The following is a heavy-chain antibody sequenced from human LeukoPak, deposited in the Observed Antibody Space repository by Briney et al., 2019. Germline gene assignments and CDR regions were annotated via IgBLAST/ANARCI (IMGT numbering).Heavy chain of an antibody. J-gene: IGHJ5*02. Sequence: SETLSLTCTVSGGSISSYYWSWIRQPPGKGLEWIGYIYYSGSTNYNPSLKSRVTISVDTSKNQFSLKLSSVTAADTAVYYCARDKLLWFGELFANWFDPWGQGTLVTVSS. D-gene: IGHD3-10*01. V-gene: IGHV4-59*01. CDR2: IYYSGST. CDR1: GGSISSYY. CDR3: ARDKLLWFGELFANWFDP.